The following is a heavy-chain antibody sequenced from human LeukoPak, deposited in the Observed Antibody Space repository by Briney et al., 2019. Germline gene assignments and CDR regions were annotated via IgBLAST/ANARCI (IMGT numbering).Heavy chain of an antibody. CDR3: ASRSSGWYFEN. CDR1: GDSISSSNW. J-gene: IGHJ4*02. CDR2: IYHSGST. V-gene: IGHV4-4*02. D-gene: IGHD6-19*01. Sequence: SGTLSLTCAVSGDSISSSNWWNWVRQPPGKGLEWIGEIYHSGSTHYNPSLKSRVTISVDKSKNQFSLKLSSVTAADTAVYYCASRSSGWYFENWGQGTLVTVSS.